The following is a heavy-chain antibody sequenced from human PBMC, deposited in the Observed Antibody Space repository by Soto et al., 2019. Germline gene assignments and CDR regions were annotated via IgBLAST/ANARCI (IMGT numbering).Heavy chain of an antibody. CDR2: IYSGGST. CDR1: GFTVSSNY. D-gene: IGHD6-13*01. J-gene: IGHJ4*02. CDR3: ARDSQAAAGLDY. V-gene: IGHV3-66*01. Sequence: GGSLRLSCAASGFTVSSNYMSWVRQAPGKGLEWVSVIYSGGSTYYADSVKGRFTISRDNSKNTLYLQMNSLRAEDTAVYYCARDSQAAAGLDYWGQGTLVTVSS.